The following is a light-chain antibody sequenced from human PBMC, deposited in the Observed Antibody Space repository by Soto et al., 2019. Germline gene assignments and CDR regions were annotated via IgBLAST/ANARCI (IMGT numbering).Light chain of an antibody. Sequence: DIQMTQSPSSLSASLGDRVTITCRASQSISSYLNWYQQKPGKAPKLLIYAASSLQTGVPSGFSGSGSGTDFSLTISSMQPEDFATYSCQKSYSIPLTFVGGTKVEIK. CDR1: QSISSY. V-gene: IGKV1-39*01. J-gene: IGKJ4*01. CDR3: QKSYSIPLT. CDR2: AAS.